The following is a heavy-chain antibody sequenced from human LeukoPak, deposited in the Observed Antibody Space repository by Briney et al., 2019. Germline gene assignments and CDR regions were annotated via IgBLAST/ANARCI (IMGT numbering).Heavy chain of an antibody. Sequence: ASVKVSCKASGYTFTGYYMHWVRQAPGQGLEWMGWINPNSGGTNYAQKFQGRVTMTRDTSIGTAYMELSRLRSDDTAVYYCARVGIAARRDYYYYMDVWGKGTTVTVSS. V-gene: IGHV1-2*02. CDR2: INPNSGGT. J-gene: IGHJ6*03. CDR3: ARVGIAARRDYYYYMDV. D-gene: IGHD6-6*01. CDR1: GYTFTGYY.